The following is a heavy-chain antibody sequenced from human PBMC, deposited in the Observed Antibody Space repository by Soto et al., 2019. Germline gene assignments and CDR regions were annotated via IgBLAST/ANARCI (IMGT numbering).Heavy chain of an antibody. Sequence: PSETLSLTFAVSSGSISSSNWWSSFRQHPGKGLEWIGEIYHSGSTNYNPSLKSRVTISVDKSKNQFSLKLSSVTAADTAVYYCARDGGEYCSGGSCYEGRWFDPWGQGTLVTVSS. CDR2: IYHSGST. CDR1: SGSISSSNW. CDR3: ARDGGEYCSGGSCYEGRWFDP. V-gene: IGHV4-4*02. J-gene: IGHJ5*02. D-gene: IGHD2-15*01.